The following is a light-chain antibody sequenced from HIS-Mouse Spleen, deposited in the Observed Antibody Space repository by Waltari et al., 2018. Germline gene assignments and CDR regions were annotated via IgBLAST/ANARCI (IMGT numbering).Light chain of an antibody. Sequence: DIQMTQSPSTPSASVADRVTITCRASQSISSWLAWYQQKPGKAPKLLIYKASSLESGVPSRFSGSGSGTEFTLTISSLQPDDFATYYCQQYNSYSWTFGQGTKVEIK. CDR2: KAS. CDR1: QSISSW. CDR3: QQYNSYSWT. V-gene: IGKV1-5*03. J-gene: IGKJ1*01.